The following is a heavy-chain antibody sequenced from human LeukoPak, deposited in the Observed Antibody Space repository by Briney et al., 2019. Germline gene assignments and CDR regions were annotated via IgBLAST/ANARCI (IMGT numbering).Heavy chain of an antibody. D-gene: IGHD6-19*01. CDR3: ARVGSWYSSGWEDDY. Sequence: PSETLSLTCTVSGGSISSYYWSWIRQPPGKGLEWIGYIYYSGSTNYNPSLKSRVTISVDTSKNQFSLKLSSVTAADTAVYYCARVGSWYSSGWEDDYWGQGTLVTVSS. J-gene: IGHJ4*02. CDR1: GGSISSYY. V-gene: IGHV4-59*08. CDR2: IYYSGST.